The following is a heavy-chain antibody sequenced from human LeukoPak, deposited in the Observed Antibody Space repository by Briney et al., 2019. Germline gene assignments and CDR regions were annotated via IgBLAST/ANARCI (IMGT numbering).Heavy chain of an antibody. V-gene: IGHV1-69*04. J-gene: IGHJ4*02. CDR3: ARDLPPYYFDY. Sequence: SAKVSCKASGGIFSSYAISWVRQAPGQGLEWMGRIIPILGIANYAQKFQGRVTITADKSTSTAYMDLSSLRSEDTAVYYCARDLPPYYFDYWGQGTLVTVSS. CDR1: GGIFSSYA. CDR2: IIPILGIA.